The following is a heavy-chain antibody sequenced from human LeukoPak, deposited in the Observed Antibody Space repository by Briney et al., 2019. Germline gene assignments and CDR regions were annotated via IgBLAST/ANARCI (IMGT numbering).Heavy chain of an antibody. J-gene: IGHJ5*02. Sequence: ASVKVSCKASGGTFSSYAISWVRQAPGQGLEWMGGIIPIFGTANYAQKFQGRVTITADESTSTAYMELSSLRSEDTAEYYCASVSWFGELLSNWFDPWGQGTLVTVSS. D-gene: IGHD3-10*01. V-gene: IGHV1-69*01. CDR1: GGTFSSYA. CDR2: IIPIFGTA. CDR3: ASVSWFGELLSNWFDP.